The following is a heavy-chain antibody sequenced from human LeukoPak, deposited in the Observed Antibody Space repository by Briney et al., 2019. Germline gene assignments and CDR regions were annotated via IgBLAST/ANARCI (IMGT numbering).Heavy chain of an antibody. J-gene: IGHJ4*02. CDR3: ARDRRDDWELPGWEFDY. CDR1: GGSISSSSYY. V-gene: IGHV4-39*07. Sequence: SETLSLTCTVSGGSISSSSYYWGWIRQPPGKGLEWIGSIYYSGSTYYNPSLKSRVTISVDTSKNQFSLKLSSVTAADTAVYYCARDRRDDWELPGWEFDYWGQGTLVTVSS. D-gene: IGHD1-26*01. CDR2: IYYSGST.